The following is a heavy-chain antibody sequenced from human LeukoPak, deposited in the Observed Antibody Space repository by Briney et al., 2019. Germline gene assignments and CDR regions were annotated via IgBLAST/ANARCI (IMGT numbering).Heavy chain of an antibody. D-gene: IGHD2-8*01. CDR2: ISRDSSTI. V-gene: IGHV3-48*04. CDR3: AKDRSRGYATVSWFDY. CDR1: GFTFSSNS. Sequence: GGSLRLSCAASGFTFSSNSMTWIRQAPGKGLEWVSYISRDSSTIYYGDSVKGRFTISRDNAKNSLYLQMNSLRAEDTAVYYCAKDRSRGYATVSWFDYWGQGTLVTVSS. J-gene: IGHJ5*01.